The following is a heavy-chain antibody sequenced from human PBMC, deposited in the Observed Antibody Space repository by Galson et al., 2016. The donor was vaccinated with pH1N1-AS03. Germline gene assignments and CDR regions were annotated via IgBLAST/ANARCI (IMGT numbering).Heavy chain of an antibody. CDR3: AKVGGEGYNWYFYGMDV. CDR2: LSAYNGNT. CDR1: GYTFTRYG. J-gene: IGHJ6*02. Sequence: SVKVSCKASGYTFTRYGITWVRQAPGQGLEWMGWLSAYNGNTKYAQKFPGRVTMTTDTSTSTAYMELRSLRSDDTAVYYCAKVGGEGYNWYFYGMDVWGQGTTVTVSS. V-gene: IGHV1-18*01. D-gene: IGHD5-24*01.